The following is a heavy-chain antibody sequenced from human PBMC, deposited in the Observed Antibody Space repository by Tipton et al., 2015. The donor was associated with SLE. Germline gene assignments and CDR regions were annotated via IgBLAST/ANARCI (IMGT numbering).Heavy chain of an antibody. CDR2: VYHSGST. D-gene: IGHD2-2*01. Sequence: TLSLTCVVSGYSISSAYSWGWIRQPPGKGLEWIGTVYHSGSTHYNPSLKSRVTISVDTSKNQFSLKLTSMTAADTAVYYCARAEGYCGSKTNCYERRWIDPWGQGTLVTVSS. V-gene: IGHV4-38-2*01. J-gene: IGHJ5*02. CDR3: ARAEGYCGSKTNCYERRWIDP. CDR1: GYSISSAYS.